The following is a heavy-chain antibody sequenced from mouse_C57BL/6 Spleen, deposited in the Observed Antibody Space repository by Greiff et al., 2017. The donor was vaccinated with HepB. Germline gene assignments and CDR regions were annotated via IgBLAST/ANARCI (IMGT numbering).Heavy chain of an antibody. V-gene: IGHV1-5*01. CDR2: IYPGNSDT. CDR1: GYTFTSYW. J-gene: IGHJ2*01. D-gene: IGHD1-1*01. CDR3: TRDYYARRYYFDY. Sequence: SGTVLARPGASVKMSCKTSGYTFTSYWMHWVKQRPGQGLEWIGAIYPGNSDTSYNQKFKGKAKLTAVTSASTAYMELSSLTNEDSAVYYCTRDYYARRYYFDYWGQGTTLTVSS.